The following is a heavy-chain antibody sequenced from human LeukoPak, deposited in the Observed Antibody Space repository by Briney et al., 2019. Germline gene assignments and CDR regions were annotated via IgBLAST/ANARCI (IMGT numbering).Heavy chain of an antibody. CDR2: ISGSGSNI. CDR1: GFTFSAYY. D-gene: IGHD7-27*01. V-gene: IGHV3-11*04. CDR3: ARGTGEIDY. J-gene: IGHJ4*02. Sequence: PGGSLRLSCAASGFTFSAYYMSWIRQAPGKGLEWVSHISGSGSNIYYPDSVKGRFTISRDNAKNSLYLQRNSLRADDMAVYYCARGTGEIDYWGQGTLVTVSS.